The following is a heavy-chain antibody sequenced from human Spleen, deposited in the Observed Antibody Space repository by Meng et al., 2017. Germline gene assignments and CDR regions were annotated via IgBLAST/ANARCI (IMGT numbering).Heavy chain of an antibody. CDR3: ANFGSDYNAFDI. CDR1: GYSISSGYY. D-gene: IGHD3-10*01. CDR2: LYHVGNT. Sequence: ESLKISCAVSGYSISSGYYWGWIRQSPGKGLEWIGNLYHVGNTYYNPSLKSRVTISVDTSKNHFSLRLSSVTAADTAVYYCANFGSDYNAFDIWGQGTMVTVSS. V-gene: IGHV4-38-2*01. J-gene: IGHJ3*02.